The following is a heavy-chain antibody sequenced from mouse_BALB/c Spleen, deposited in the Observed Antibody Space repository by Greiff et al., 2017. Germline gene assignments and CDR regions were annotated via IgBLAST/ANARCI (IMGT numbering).Heavy chain of an antibody. CDR1: GFTFSSFG. J-gene: IGHJ2*01. V-gene: IGHV5-17*02. D-gene: IGHD1-1*01. CDR3: ARGGYGLDY. CDR2: ISSGSSTI. Sequence: EVKLVESGGGLVQPGGSRKLSCAASGFTFSSFGMHWVRQAPEKGLEWVAYISSGSSTIYYADTVKGRFTISRDNPKNTLFLQMTSLRSEDTAMYYCARGGYGLDYWGQGTTLTVSS.